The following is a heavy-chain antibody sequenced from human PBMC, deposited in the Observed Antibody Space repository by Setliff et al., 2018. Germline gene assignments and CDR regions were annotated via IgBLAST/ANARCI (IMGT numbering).Heavy chain of an antibody. CDR2: IHSSGRS. D-gene: IGHD2-15*01. Sequence: SETLSLTCTVSDVSISGYYWSWIRQPPGKGLEWIGYIHSSGRSNYNPSLKSRVTTSIDTSKNQFSLKLSSVTAADTAVYYCARARDCSGGRCYWTWLDSWAQGTLVTVSS. CDR3: ARARDCSGGRCYWTWLDS. CDR1: DVSISGYY. J-gene: IGHJ5*01. V-gene: IGHV4-4*08.